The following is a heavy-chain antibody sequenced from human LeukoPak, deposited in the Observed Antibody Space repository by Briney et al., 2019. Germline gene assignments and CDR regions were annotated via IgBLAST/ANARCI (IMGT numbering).Heavy chain of an antibody. Sequence: GGSLRLSCAASGFTFSDHYMSWIRQTPGKGLEWDSYIYNSASNTYYADSVKGRFTISRDNAKNVLYLQMNNLRVEDTAVYYCARGHYGLDVWGQGTTVTVSS. CDR1: GFTFSDHY. CDR2: IYNSASNT. V-gene: IGHV3-11*01. J-gene: IGHJ6*02. CDR3: ARGHYGLDV.